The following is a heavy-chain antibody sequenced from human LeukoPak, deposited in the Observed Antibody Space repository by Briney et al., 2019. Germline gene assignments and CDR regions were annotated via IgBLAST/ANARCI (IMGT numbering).Heavy chain of an antibody. V-gene: IGHV1-3*01. CDR3: ARDDILTGYSVDY. CDR1: GYTFTSYA. J-gene: IGHJ4*02. CDR2: INAGNGNT. Sequence: GASVKVSCKASGYTFTSYAMHWVRQAPGQRLEWMGWINAGNGNTKYSQKFQGRVTITRDTSASTAYMELSSLRSEDTAVYYCARDDILTGYSVDYWGQGTLVTVSS. D-gene: IGHD3-9*01.